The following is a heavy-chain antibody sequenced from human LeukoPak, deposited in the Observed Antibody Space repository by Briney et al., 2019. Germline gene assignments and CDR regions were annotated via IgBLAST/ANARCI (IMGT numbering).Heavy chain of an antibody. V-gene: IGHV4-59*08. Sequence: SETLSLTCTVSGGSISSYYWSWIRQPPGKGLEWIGYIYYSGSTNYNPSLKSRVTISVDTSKNQFSLKPSSVTAADTAVYYCARHEGYYYGSGSRYFDYWGQGTLVTVSS. J-gene: IGHJ4*02. CDR2: IYYSGST. CDR3: ARHEGYYYGSGSRYFDY. D-gene: IGHD3-10*01. CDR1: GGSISSYY.